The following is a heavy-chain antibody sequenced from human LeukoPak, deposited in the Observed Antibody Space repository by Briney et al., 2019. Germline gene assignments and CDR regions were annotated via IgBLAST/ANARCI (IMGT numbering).Heavy chain of an antibody. CDR1: GYTFTSYD. D-gene: IGHD6-13*01. V-gene: IGHV1-8*01. Sequence: ASVKVSCKASGYTFTSYDINWVRQATGQGLEWMGWMNPNSGNTGYAQKFQGRVTMTRNTSISTAYMELSSLRSEDTAVYYCAGKIAAAGRRHYYYMDVWGKGTTVTVSS. CDR2: MNPNSGNT. J-gene: IGHJ6*03. CDR3: AGKIAAAGRRHYYYMDV.